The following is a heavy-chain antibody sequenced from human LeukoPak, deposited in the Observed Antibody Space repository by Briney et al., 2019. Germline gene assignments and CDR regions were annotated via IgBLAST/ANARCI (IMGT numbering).Heavy chain of an antibody. CDR1: GGSFSGYY. CDR3: ARLRRGREYYYMDV. D-gene: IGHD2-15*01. Sequence: PSETLSLTCAVYGGSFSGYYWSWIRQPPGKGLDWIGEINHSGSTNYNPSLKSRVIISVATSKNHFSLKLSSVTAAEAAVYYCARLRRGREYYYMDVWGQGTTVTVSS. V-gene: IGHV4-34*01. CDR2: INHSGST. J-gene: IGHJ6*03.